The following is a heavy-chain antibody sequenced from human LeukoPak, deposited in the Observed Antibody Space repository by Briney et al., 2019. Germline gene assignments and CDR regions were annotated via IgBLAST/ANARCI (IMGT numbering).Heavy chain of an antibody. CDR1: GGSFSGYY. CDR2: IYHSGST. J-gene: IGHJ5*02. CDR3: ARSYGYSSSWYGSDWFDP. D-gene: IGHD6-13*01. V-gene: IGHV4-34*01. Sequence: SETLSLTCAVYGGSFSGYYWSWIRQPPGKGLEWIGSIYHSGSTYYNPSLKSRVTISVETSKNQFSLKLSSVPAADTAVYYCARSYGYSSSWYGSDWFDPWGQGTLVTVSS.